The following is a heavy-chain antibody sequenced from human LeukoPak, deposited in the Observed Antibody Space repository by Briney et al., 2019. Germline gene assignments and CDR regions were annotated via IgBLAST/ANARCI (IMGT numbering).Heavy chain of an antibody. CDR1: GFTFSNHW. CDR3: AREGKESSGMDV. V-gene: IGHV3-7*01. CDR2: IYENRSKK. D-gene: IGHD3-10*01. Sequence: PGGSLRLSCAASGFTFSNHWMTWVRQAPGKGLEWVANIYENRSKKNYVDSVKDRFTISRDNAKNSLYLQMNSLTAEDTAVYYCAREGKESSGMDVWGLGTTVTVSS. J-gene: IGHJ6*02.